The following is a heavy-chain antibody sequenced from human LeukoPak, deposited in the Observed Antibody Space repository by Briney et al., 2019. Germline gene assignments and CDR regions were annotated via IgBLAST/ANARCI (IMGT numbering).Heavy chain of an antibody. V-gene: IGHV4-34*01. CDR3: ARLYKTAVAGPVYYFDY. D-gene: IGHD6-19*01. J-gene: IGHJ4*02. CDR1: GGSFSGYY. Sequence: SETLSLTCAVYGGSFSGYYWSWIRQPPGKGLEWIGEINHSGSTNYNPSLKSRVTISVDTSKNQLSLKLSSVTAAETAVYYCARLYKTAVAGPVYYFDYWGEGTLVTVS. CDR2: INHSGST.